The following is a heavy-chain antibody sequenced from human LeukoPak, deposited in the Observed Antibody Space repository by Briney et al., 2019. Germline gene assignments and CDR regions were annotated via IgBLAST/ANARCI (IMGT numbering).Heavy chain of an antibody. J-gene: IGHJ4*02. CDR3: ARERSPRAYFDY. V-gene: IGHV3-21*01. CDR1: GFTFSSYS. Sequence: GGSLRFSCAASGFTFSSYSMNWVRQAPGKGLEWVSSISSSSSYIYYADSVKGRFTISRDNAKNSLYLQMNSLRAEDTAVYYCARERSPRAYFDYWGQGTLVTVSS. CDR2: ISSSSSYI.